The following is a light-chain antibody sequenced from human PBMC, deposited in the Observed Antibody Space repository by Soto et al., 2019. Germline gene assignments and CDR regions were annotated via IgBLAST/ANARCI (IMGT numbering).Light chain of an antibody. CDR2: XXT. J-gene: IGLJ3*02. CDR3: MLYYSGVWV. CDR1: TGSVTSGHY. Sequence: QAVVTQEPSLTVSPGGTVTLTCGSSTGSVTSGHYPYWFQQKPGQVPRTLIXXXTXXXXXXXXXXXGSLLGGKAALTLSGAQPEXXXEYYCMLYYSGVWVFGGGTKLTVL. V-gene: IGLV7-46*01.